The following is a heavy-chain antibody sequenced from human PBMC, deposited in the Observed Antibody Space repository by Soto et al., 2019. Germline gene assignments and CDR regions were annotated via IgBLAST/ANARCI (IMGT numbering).Heavy chain of an antibody. CDR1: GGSISSGGYS. CDR2: IYHSGST. J-gene: IGHJ4*01. CDR3: ARYTVTADGFDY. D-gene: IGHD4-17*01. V-gene: IGHV4-30-2*01. Sequence: PSETLSLPCALCGGSISSGGYSCSWNRQPPGNGLEWIGYIYHSGSTYYNPSLKSRVTISVDRSKNQFSLKLSSVTAADTAVYYCARYTVTADGFDYWGHGTLGTVSS.